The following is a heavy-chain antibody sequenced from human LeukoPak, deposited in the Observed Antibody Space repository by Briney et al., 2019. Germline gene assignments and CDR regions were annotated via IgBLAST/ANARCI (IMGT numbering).Heavy chain of an antibody. CDR3: ARDYV. V-gene: IGHV3-53*01. Sequence: AGGSLRLSCAASGFTVSNSYMSWVRQAPGKGLEWVSIISNDGRTYYTDSVNGRFTVSRDHSKNTLNLQMNSLRVEDTAVYYCARDYVWGQGALVTVSS. D-gene: IGHD3-16*01. J-gene: IGHJ4*02. CDR1: GFTVSNSY. CDR2: ISNDGRT.